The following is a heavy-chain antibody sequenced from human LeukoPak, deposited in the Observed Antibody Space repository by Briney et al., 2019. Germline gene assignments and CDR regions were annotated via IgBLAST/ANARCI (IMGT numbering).Heavy chain of an antibody. CDR2: ISWNSGTI. CDR3: AKDLAFGITLRRGSNSHKGY. V-gene: IGHV3-9*01. Sequence: GGSLRLSCAASGFTFDDYAMHWVRQAPGKGLEWVSVISWNSGTIAYADSVKGRFTISRDNAKNSLYLQMNSLRAEDTALYYCAKDLAFGITLRRGSNSHKGYWGQGTLVTVYS. D-gene: IGHD3-10*01. CDR1: GFTFDDYA. J-gene: IGHJ4*02.